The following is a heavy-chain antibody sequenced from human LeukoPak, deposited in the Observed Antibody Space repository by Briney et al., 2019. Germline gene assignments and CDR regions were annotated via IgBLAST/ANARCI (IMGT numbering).Heavy chain of an antibody. CDR2: ISYDGSNK. J-gene: IGHJ4*02. Sequence: TGGSLRLSCAASGFTFSSYAMDWVRQAPGKGLEWVAVISYDGSNKYYADSVKGRFTISRDNSKNTLYLQMNSLRAEDTAVYYCARQRGITMVRGVIMFWGQGTLVTVSS. D-gene: IGHD3-10*01. CDR1: GFTFSSYA. CDR3: ARQRGITMVRGVIMF. V-gene: IGHV3-30-3*01.